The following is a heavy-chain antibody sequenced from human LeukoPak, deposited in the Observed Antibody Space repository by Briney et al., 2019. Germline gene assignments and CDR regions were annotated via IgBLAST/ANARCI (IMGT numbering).Heavy chain of an antibody. CDR1: GFNFASHW. Sequence: GGSLRLSCAASGFNFASHWMHWVRQTPGKGLVWVSVIYSGGSTYYADSVKGRFTISRDNSKNTLYLQMNSLRAEDTAVYYCARDGPYGDYFYAFDIWGQGTMVTVSS. CDR2: IYSGGST. V-gene: IGHV3-53*01. D-gene: IGHD4-17*01. J-gene: IGHJ3*02. CDR3: ARDGPYGDYFYAFDI.